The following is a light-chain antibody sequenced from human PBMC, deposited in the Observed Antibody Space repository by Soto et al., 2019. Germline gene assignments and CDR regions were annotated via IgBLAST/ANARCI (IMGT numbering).Light chain of an antibody. V-gene: IGKV3-20*01. J-gene: IGKJ2*01. CDR1: QSVSATY. CDR2: GAS. CDR3: QQYVSSPMYT. Sequence: EIVLTQSPGTLSLSPGERATLSCRASQSVSATYLACYQQKPGHAPRLLIYGASNRATGIPDGFTGSGSGTDFTLTISRLEPEDFAVYFCQQYVSSPMYTFGQGTKLEIK.